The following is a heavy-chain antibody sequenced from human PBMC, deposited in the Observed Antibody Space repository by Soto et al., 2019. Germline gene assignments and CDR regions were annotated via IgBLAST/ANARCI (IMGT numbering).Heavy chain of an antibody. CDR3: AKHLTSKKKKRLWADAFQI. CDR2: VTGRASST. CDR1: GFTFPNYA. D-gene: IGHD3-16*01. V-gene: IGHV3-23*01. Sequence: EVRLLESGGGLVQPGGSLRLSCFASGFTFPNYAMSWVRQAPGKGLEWVSVVTGRASSTYYADSVEGRFTISRDNSRNTLFLQMTSLGAEDTAVYYCAKHLTSKKKKRLWADAFQIWGQGTMLTVSS. J-gene: IGHJ3*02.